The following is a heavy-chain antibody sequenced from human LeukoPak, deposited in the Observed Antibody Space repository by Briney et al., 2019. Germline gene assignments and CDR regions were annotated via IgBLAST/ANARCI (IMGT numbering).Heavy chain of an antibody. J-gene: IGHJ5*02. CDR3: AISPYSSGWYDP. Sequence: SETLSLTCTVSGGSISTYYWSWIRQPAGKGLEWIGRIYTSGTTYYNPSLKSRVTISVDTSKNQFSLKLSSVTAADTAVYYCAISPYSSGWYDPWGQGTLVTVSS. CDR1: GGSISTYY. CDR2: IYTSGTT. D-gene: IGHD6-19*01. V-gene: IGHV4-4*07.